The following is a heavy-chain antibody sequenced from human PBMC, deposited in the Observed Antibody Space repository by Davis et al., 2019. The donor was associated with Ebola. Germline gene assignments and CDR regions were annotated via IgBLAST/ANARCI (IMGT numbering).Heavy chain of an antibody. CDR2: ISSSSSTI. V-gene: IGHV3-48*02. D-gene: IGHD1-26*01. J-gene: IGHJ6*02. Sequence: ETLSLTCTVSGGSISSSSYYWGWVRQAPGKGLEWVSYISSSSSTIYYADSVKGRFTISRDNAKNSLYLQMDSLRDEDTAVYYCARDGPVGAILYGMDVWGQGTTVTVSS. CDR1: GGSISSSSYY. CDR3: ARDGPVGAILYGMDV.